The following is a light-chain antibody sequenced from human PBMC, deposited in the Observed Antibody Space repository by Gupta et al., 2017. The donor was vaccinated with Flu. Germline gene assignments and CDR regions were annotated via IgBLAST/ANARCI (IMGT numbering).Light chain of an antibody. V-gene: IGLV2-11*01. Sequence: TTSDVGNYDYVSWYQQHPGKAPKLMIYGVTERPSGVPDRFSGSKSGNTASLTISGLQAEDEAFYYCCSYAGTVTFVFGGGTRLTVL. CDR2: GVT. CDR3: CSYAGTVTFV. CDR1: TSDVGNYDY. J-gene: IGLJ2*01.